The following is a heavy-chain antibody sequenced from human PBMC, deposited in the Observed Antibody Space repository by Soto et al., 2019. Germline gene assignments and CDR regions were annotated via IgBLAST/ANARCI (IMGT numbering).Heavy chain of an antibody. CDR3: TPDQGDHSDCYPFDY. Sequence: EVQLVESGGGLVMPGGSLRLSCAASGFTFSNTWMNWVRQAPGKGLEWVGLIKSNIDGGTTEYAAPVKGRFTISRDDSQNTLYVQMNSLKTEDSAVYFCTPDQGDHSDCYPFDYWGQGTLVTVSS. J-gene: IGHJ4*02. CDR2: IKSNIDGGTT. CDR1: GFTFSNTW. V-gene: IGHV3-15*01. D-gene: IGHD2-21*02.